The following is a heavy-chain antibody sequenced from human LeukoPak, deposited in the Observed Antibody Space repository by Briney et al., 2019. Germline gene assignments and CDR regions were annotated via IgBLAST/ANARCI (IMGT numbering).Heavy chain of an antibody. Sequence: SETLSLTCAVYGGSFSGYYWSWIRQPPGKGLEWIGYIYYSGSTNYNPSLKSRVTISVDTSKNQFSLKLSSVTAADTAVYYCARDDSYYYGMDVWGQGTTVTVSS. J-gene: IGHJ6*02. CDR2: IYYSGST. CDR3: ARDDSYYYGMDV. CDR1: GGSFSGYY. D-gene: IGHD3-22*01. V-gene: IGHV4-59*01.